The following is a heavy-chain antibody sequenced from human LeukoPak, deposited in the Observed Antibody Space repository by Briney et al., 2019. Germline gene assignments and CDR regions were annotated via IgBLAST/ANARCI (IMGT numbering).Heavy chain of an antibody. D-gene: IGHD2-15*01. Sequence: GGSLRLSCAASGFTFSSYAMSWVRQAPGKGLEWVSAVSGSGGSTYYADSVKGRFTISRDNSKNTLYLQMNSLRAEDTAVYYCAKDTPGVVVVAAKVGYWGQGTLVTVSS. J-gene: IGHJ4*02. CDR2: VSGSGGST. V-gene: IGHV3-23*01. CDR3: AKDTPGVVVVAAKVGY. CDR1: GFTFSSYA.